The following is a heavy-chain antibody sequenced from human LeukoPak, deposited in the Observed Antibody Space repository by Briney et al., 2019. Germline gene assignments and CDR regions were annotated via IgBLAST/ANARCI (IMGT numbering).Heavy chain of an antibody. Sequence: GASVKVSCKASGYTFNHHGISWVRQAPGQGLEWMGWISDYNGNTNYAQKLQGRVTMTTDTSTSTAYMELRSLRSDDTAVYYCAREESSWYADYWGQGTLVTVSS. CDR2: ISDYNGNT. CDR3: AREESSWYADY. D-gene: IGHD6-13*01. J-gene: IGHJ4*02. V-gene: IGHV1-18*04. CDR1: GYTFNHHG.